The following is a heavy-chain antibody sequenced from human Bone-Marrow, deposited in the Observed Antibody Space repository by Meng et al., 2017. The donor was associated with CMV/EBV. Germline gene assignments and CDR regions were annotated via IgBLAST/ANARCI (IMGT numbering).Heavy chain of an antibody. CDR3: VGVVVPAAIRLGAFDI. V-gene: IGHV3-30-3*01. Sequence: FTFRSYAMHGVRQATGKGLEWVAVISYDGSNKYYADSVKGRFTISRDNSKNTLYLQMNSLRAEDTAVYYCVGVVVPAAIRLGAFDIWGQGTMVTVSS. D-gene: IGHD2-2*02. CDR2: ISYDGSNK. CDR1: FTFRSYA. J-gene: IGHJ3*02.